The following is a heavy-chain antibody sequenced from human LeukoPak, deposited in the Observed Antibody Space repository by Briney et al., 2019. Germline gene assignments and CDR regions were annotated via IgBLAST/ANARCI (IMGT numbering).Heavy chain of an antibody. D-gene: IGHD5-24*01. J-gene: IGHJ6*02. CDR2: IKQDGSEK. Sequence: GGSLRLSCAASGFTFSSYWMSWVRQAPGKGLEWVANIKQDGSEKYYVDSVKGRFTISRDNAKNSLYLQMNSLRAEDTAVYYCAREKIEMATVVYYYYYYGMDVWGQGTTVTVSS. V-gene: IGHV3-7*03. CDR1: GFTFSSYW. CDR3: AREKIEMATVVYYYYYYGMDV.